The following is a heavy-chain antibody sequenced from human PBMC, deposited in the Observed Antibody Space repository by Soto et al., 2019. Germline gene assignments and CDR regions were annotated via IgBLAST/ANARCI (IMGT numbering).Heavy chain of an antibody. Sequence: SVKVSCKASGGTFSSYAISWVRQAPGQGLEWMGGIIPIFGTANYAQKFQGRVTITADESTSTAYMELSSLRSEDTAVYYCARDSSGYRDNFDYWGQGTLVTVSS. D-gene: IGHD3-22*01. CDR2: IIPIFGTA. CDR3: ARDSSGYRDNFDY. J-gene: IGHJ4*02. CDR1: GGTFSSYA. V-gene: IGHV1-69*13.